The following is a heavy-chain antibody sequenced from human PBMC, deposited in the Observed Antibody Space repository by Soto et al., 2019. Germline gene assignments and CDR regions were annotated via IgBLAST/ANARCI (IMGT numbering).Heavy chain of an antibody. D-gene: IGHD2-15*01. CDR3: ARDRVVVVVDANYYYGMDV. CDR2: ISSSGSTI. V-gene: IGHV3-48*03. Sequence: PGGSLRLSCAASGFTFSSYEMNGVRQAAGKWLEWVSYISSSGSTIYYADSVKGRFTISRDNAKNSLYLQMNSLRAEDTAVYYCARDRVVVVVDANYYYGMDVSGQGTTVTVSS. CDR1: GFTFSSYE. J-gene: IGHJ6*02.